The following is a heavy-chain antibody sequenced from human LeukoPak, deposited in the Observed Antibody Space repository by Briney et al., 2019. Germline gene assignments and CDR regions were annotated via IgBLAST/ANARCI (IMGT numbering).Heavy chain of an antibody. D-gene: IGHD2-2*01. V-gene: IGHV3-48*04. Sequence: GGSLRLSCAASEFTFRTYGMNWVRQAPGKGLEWISYINSNSDTVHYSNSVEGRFTISRDNAKNSLYLQMNSLRAEDTAMYYCARDTRGESDYWGHGTLVTVSS. J-gene: IGHJ4*01. CDR2: INSNSDTV. CDR1: EFTFRTYG. CDR3: ARDTRGESDY.